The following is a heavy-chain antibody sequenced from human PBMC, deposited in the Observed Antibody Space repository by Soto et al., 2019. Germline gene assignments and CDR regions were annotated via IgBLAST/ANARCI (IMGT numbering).Heavy chain of an antibody. V-gene: IGHV1-18*04. CDR1: GYTFTSYG. Sequence: ASVKVSCKASGYTFTSYGISWVRQAPGQGLEWMGWISAYNGNTNYAQKLQGRVTMTTDTSTSTAYMELRSLRSDDTAVYYCARDGRIKIFGVGSMDAFDIWGQGRMVTVSS. CDR2: ISAYNGNT. J-gene: IGHJ3*02. D-gene: IGHD3-3*01. CDR3: ARDGRIKIFGVGSMDAFDI.